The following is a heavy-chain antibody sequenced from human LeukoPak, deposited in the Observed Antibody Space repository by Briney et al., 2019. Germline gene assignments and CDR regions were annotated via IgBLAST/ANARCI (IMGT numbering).Heavy chain of an antibody. J-gene: IGHJ3*02. CDR3: ARGGAYYYDSSGLHAFDI. CDR1: GFTFNSYS. D-gene: IGHD3-22*01. CDR2: ISSSGSSI. V-gene: IGHV3-48*04. Sequence: PGGSLRLSCAASGFTFNSYSMNWVRQAPGKGLEWVSYISSSGSSIYYADSVKGRFTISRDNAENTLYLQMNSLRAEDTAVYYCARGGAYYYDSSGLHAFDIWGQGTMVTVSS.